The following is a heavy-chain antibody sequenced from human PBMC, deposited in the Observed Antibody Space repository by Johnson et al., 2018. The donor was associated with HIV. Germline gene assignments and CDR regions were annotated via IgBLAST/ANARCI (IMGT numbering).Heavy chain of an antibody. Sequence: MQLVESGGGLVQPGPSLRLSCAASGITFTSYDMHWVRQATGKGLEWVAAVGTAGDTFYPGSVKGRFTHSREDAKNSLYLQMNSLSAGDTAVYYCARGMYYNFWSGYGIRWDAFDIWGQGTMVTVSS. CDR1: GITFTSYD. D-gene: IGHD3-3*01. J-gene: IGHJ3*02. CDR2: VGTAGDT. CDR3: ARGMYYNFWSGYGIRWDAFDI. V-gene: IGHV3-13*01.